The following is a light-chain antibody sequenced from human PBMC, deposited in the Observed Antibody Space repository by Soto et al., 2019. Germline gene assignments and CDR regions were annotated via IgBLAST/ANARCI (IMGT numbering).Light chain of an antibody. J-gene: IGLJ2*01. V-gene: IGLV2-8*01. Sequence: QSVLTQPPSASGSPGQSVTISCTGTSSDVGGYNYVSWYQQHPGKAPKLMISEVSKRPSGVPDRFSGSKSGNTASLTVSGRQAEEEADYYCSSFAGNNNLVFGGGTKLTVL. CDR3: SSFAGNNNLV. CDR1: SSDVGGYNY. CDR2: EVS.